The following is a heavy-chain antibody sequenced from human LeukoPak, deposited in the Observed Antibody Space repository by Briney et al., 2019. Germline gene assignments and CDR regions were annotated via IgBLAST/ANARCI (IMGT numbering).Heavy chain of an antibody. Sequence: GGSLRLSCVASGFTFSNFWMSWVRQAPGKGLEWVANIKQDGTEKYYVDSVKGRFTVSRDNAKNSLYLQMNSLRAEDTAVYYCARAIDYGYPGGYLGQGTLVTVSS. CDR1: GFTFSNFW. D-gene: IGHD4-17*01. CDR3: ARAIDYGYPGGY. V-gene: IGHV3-7*01. J-gene: IGHJ4*02. CDR2: IKQDGTEK.